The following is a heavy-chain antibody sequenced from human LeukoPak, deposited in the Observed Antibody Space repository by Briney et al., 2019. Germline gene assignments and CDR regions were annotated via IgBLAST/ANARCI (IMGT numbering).Heavy chain of an antibody. J-gene: IGHJ5*02. CDR2: IYYSGSA. CDR3: ARGRGYSYPKNWFDP. D-gene: IGHD5-18*01. Sequence: SETLSLTCTVSGGSISSYYWSWIRQPPGKGLEWIGYIYYSGSANYNPSLKSRVTISVDTSKNQFSLKLSSVTAADTAVYYCARGRGYSYPKNWFDPWGQGTLVTVSS. CDR1: GGSISSYY. V-gene: IGHV4-59*08.